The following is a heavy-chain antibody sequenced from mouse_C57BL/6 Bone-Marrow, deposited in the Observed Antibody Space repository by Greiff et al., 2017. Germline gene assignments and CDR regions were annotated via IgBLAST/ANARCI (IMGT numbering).Heavy chain of an antibody. CDR1: GYTFTSYW. Sequence: QVQLQQPGAELVMPGASVKLSCKASGYTFTSYWMHWVKQRPGQGLEWIGEIDPSDSYTNYNQKFKGKSTLTVDKSSSTAYMQLSSLTSEDSAVYYCARGRDYEDYWGQGTTLTVSS. V-gene: IGHV1-69*01. CDR3: ARGRDYEDY. D-gene: IGHD2-4*01. J-gene: IGHJ2*01. CDR2: IDPSDSYT.